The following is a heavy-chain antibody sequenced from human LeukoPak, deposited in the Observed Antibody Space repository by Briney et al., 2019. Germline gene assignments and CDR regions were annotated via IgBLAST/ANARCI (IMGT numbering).Heavy chain of an antibody. J-gene: IGHJ6*03. CDR3: ARGREMATISYYYYMDV. V-gene: IGHV4-4*02. Sequence: PSETLSLTCAVSGGSISSSNWWSWVRQPPGKGLEWIGEIYHSGSTNYNPSLKSRVTISVDKSKNQFSLKLSSVTAADTAVYYCARGREMATISYYYYMDVWGKGTTVTVSS. CDR1: GGSISSSNW. CDR2: IYHSGST. D-gene: IGHD5-24*01.